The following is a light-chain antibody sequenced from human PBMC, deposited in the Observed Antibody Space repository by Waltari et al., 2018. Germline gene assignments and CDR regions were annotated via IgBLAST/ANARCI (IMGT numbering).Light chain of an antibody. CDR3: QQYENTLFT. J-gene: IGKJ4*01. V-gene: IGKV1-33*01. CDR1: QDIGNF. CDR2: DAS. Sequence: DIQMTQSPSSLSASVGDRVTITCQASQDIGNFLNWSQKKQGTAPKLLIYDASSLETGVPSRFSGSGSGTDFTFTIISLQPEDIATYYCQQYENTLFTFGGGTKVEIK.